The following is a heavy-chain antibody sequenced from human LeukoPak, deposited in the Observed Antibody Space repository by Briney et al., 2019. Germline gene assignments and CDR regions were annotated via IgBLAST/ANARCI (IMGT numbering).Heavy chain of an antibody. Sequence: GGSLRLSCAASGFTFSSHSMNWVRQAPGKGLEWVSYISSSSSTIYYADSVKGRFTISRDNAKNSLYLQMDSLRAEDTAVYYCARGLVPGGLYVDFWGQGTLVTVSS. V-gene: IGHV3-48*01. CDR3: ARGLVPGGLYVDF. CDR1: GFTFSSHS. J-gene: IGHJ4*02. CDR2: ISSSSSTI. D-gene: IGHD2-2*02.